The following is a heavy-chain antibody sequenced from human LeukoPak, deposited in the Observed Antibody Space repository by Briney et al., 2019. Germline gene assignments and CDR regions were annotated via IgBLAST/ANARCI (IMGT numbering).Heavy chain of an antibody. J-gene: IGHJ4*02. CDR3: AKDLRSGYYEFTDNFDY. V-gene: IGHV3-23*01. Sequence: GGSLRLSCAASGFTFSSYSMNWVRQAPGKGLEWVSAISGSGGSTYYADSVKGRFTISRDNSKNTPYLQMNSLRAEDTAVYYCAKDLRSGYYEFTDNFDYWGQGTLVTVSS. CDR1: GFTFSSYS. CDR2: ISGSGGST. D-gene: IGHD3-3*01.